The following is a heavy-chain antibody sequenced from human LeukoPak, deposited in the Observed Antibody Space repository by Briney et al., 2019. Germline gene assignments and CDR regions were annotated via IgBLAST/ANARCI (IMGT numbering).Heavy chain of an antibody. Sequence: GSLRLSCAASGFTFSSYGMHWVRQAPGKGLEWVAFIRYDRRNQYYADSVKGRFTISRDNSKNTLYLQMNSLRAEDTAVYYCAKDYSDSSGYFRVPHVFDFWGQGTLVTVSS. J-gene: IGHJ4*02. V-gene: IGHV3-30*02. CDR3: AKDYSDSSGYFRVPHVFDF. CDR1: GFTFSSYG. CDR2: IRYDRRNQ. D-gene: IGHD3-22*01.